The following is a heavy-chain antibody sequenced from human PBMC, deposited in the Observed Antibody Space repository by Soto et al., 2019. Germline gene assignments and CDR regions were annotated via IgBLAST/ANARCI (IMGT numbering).Heavy chain of an antibody. D-gene: IGHD1-26*01. CDR1: GFSFSNYG. J-gene: IGHJ2*01. CDR3: VKMGGNYPYWYFDV. Sequence: EVQLVESGGGAVQPGGSLRLSCVVSGFSFSNYGMSWVRQAPGRGLEWVSTIRGTGSATYYADSVKGRFTISRDNSKNTLYLQMNSLRAEDTALYYCVKMGGNYPYWYFDVSGRGTLVTVSS. V-gene: IGHV3-23*04. CDR2: IRGTGSAT.